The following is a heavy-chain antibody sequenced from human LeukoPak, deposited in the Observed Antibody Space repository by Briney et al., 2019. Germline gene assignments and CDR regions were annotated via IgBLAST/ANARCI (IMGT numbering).Heavy chain of an antibody. Sequence: ASVKVSCKASGYTFTSYGISWVRQAPGQGVEWMGWINPNSGGTNYAEKFQGRVTMTRDTSISTAYMELYRLRSDDTAVYYCASSGYNYVIVDGYCGQGTLVTVSS. CDR3: ASSGYNYVIVDGY. V-gene: IGHV1-2*02. CDR2: INPNSGGT. D-gene: IGHD5-18*01. J-gene: IGHJ4*02. CDR1: GYTFTSYG.